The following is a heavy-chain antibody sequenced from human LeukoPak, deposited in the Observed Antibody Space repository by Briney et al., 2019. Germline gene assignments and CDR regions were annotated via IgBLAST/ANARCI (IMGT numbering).Heavy chain of an antibody. J-gene: IGHJ5*02. CDR2: ISGSGGST. D-gene: IGHD1-1*01. CDR1: RFTFSSYA. CDR3: AKDSAQPVWRNNWFDP. Sequence: GGSLRLSCAACRFTFSSYAMSWVRQAPGKGLEWVSAISGSGGSTYYADSVKGRFTISRDNSKNTLYLQMNSLRAEDTAIYYCAKDSAQPVWRNNWFDPWGQGTLVSVSS. V-gene: IGHV3-23*01.